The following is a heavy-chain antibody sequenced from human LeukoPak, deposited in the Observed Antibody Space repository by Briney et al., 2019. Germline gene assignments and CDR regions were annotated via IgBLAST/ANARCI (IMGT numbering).Heavy chain of an antibody. D-gene: IGHD6-13*01. CDR2: IYYSGST. V-gene: IGHV4-31*03. CDR3: ARDGTGAAAGYFDY. Sequence: PSETLSLTCTVSGGSISSGGYYWSWIRQHPGKSLEWIGYIYYSGSTYYNPSLKSRVTISVDTSKNQFSLKLSSVTAADTAVYYCARDGTGAAAGYFDYWGQGTLVTVSS. J-gene: IGHJ4*02. CDR1: GGSISSGGYY.